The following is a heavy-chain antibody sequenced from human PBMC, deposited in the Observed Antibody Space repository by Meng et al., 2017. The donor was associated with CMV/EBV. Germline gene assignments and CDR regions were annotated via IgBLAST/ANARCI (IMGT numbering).Heavy chain of an antibody. CDR1: GFTFGAYA. J-gene: IGHJ6*02. CDR3: TQPGSGSYYNPYYYYGMDV. Sequence: GGSLRLSCTASGFTFGAYAMSWVRQAPGKGLEWVGFIRSKGYGVTTEYAASVKGRFTISRDDSKSIAYLQMNSLKTEDTAVYYCTQPGSGSYYNPYYYYGMDVWGQGTTVTVSS. CDR2: IRSKGYGVTT. V-gene: IGHV3-49*04. D-gene: IGHD3-10*01.